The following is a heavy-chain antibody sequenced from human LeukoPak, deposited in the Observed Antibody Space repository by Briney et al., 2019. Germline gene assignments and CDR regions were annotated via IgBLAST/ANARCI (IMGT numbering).Heavy chain of an antibody. CDR1: GGSISSGNW. Sequence: SETLSLTCAVSGGSISSGNWWSWVRQPPGKGLEWIGEIYHSGNTNYNPSLKSRVTKSVDTSKNQFSLQLNSVTPEDTAVYYCAKNYGDSNWFDPWGQGTLVTVSS. CDR3: AKNYGDSNWFDP. J-gene: IGHJ5*02. D-gene: IGHD4-17*01. V-gene: IGHV4-4*02. CDR2: IYHSGNT.